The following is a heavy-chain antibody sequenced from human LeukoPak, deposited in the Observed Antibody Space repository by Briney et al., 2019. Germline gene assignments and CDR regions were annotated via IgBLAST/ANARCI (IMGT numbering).Heavy chain of an antibody. CDR2: MKRDGSEK. Sequence: GGSLRLSCAASGFTFSSYWMSWVRQAPGKGLEWVANMKRDGSEKYYVDSVKGRFTISRDNAKNSLYLQMNSLRAEDTAVYYCAKEGDWWYFDYWGQGTLVTVSS. D-gene: IGHD2-15*01. CDR3: AKEGDWWYFDY. J-gene: IGHJ4*02. V-gene: IGHV3-7*03. CDR1: GFTFSSYW.